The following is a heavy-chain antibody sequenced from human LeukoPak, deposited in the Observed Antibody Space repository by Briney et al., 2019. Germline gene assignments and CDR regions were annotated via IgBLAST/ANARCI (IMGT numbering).Heavy chain of an antibody. D-gene: IGHD4-23*01. Sequence: PSQTLSLTCAVYGGSFSGYYWSWLRQPPGKGLEWIGEINHSGSTNYNPSLKSRVTISVDTSKNQFSLKLSSVTAADTAVYYCARFYGGNPGWFDPWGQGTLVTVSS. CDR1: GGSFSGYY. CDR2: INHSGST. CDR3: ARFYGGNPGWFDP. J-gene: IGHJ5*02. V-gene: IGHV4-34*01.